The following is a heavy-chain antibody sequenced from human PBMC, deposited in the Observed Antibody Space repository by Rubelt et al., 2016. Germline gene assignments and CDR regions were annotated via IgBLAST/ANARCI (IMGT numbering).Heavy chain of an antibody. Sequence: QVQLVQSGAEVKEPGASVKVSCKTSGYTFPSLHINWVRQVTGQGLEWMGWMSPENDNADSAQRFQARLTMTREVSVNTADIELTSLTFEERAVYYGARCGDAGCDYWGRGSLVTVAS. CDR3: ARCGDAGCDY. CDR1: GYTFPSLH. V-gene: IGHV1-8*01. CDR2: MSPENDNA. D-gene: IGHD2-21*01. J-gene: IGHJ4*02.